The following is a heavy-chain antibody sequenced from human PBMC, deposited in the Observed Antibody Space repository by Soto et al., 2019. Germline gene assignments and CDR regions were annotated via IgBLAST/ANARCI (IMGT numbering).Heavy chain of an antibody. CDR3: ARVFCSNGVCYMGPFDY. Sequence: PGGSLRLSCAASGFTFNTYAMTWVRQAPGKGLEWVSGISGSGRSTYYADSVKGRFTISRDTSKNALYLHMNSLRAEDTAVYYCARVFCSNGVCYMGPFDYWGQGTLVTVSS. V-gene: IGHV3-23*01. CDR1: GFTFNTYA. J-gene: IGHJ4*02. CDR2: ISGSGRST. D-gene: IGHD2-8*01.